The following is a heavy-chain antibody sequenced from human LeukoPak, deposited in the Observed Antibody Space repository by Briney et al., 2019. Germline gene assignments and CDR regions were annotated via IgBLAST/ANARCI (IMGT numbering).Heavy chain of an antibody. Sequence: GASVKVSCKASGYTFTSYDINWVRQAPGQGLEWMGWISPYNYNTNYAQKFQARVTMTTDTSTSTAYMELRSLRSDDTAVYYCARMPYDSSGYYKHWGQGALVTVSS. CDR1: GYTFTSYD. CDR3: ARMPYDSSGYYKH. CDR2: ISPYNYNT. V-gene: IGHV1-18*01. D-gene: IGHD3-22*01. J-gene: IGHJ1*01.